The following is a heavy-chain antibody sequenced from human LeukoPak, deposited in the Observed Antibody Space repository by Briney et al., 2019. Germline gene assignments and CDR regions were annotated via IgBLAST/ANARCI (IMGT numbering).Heavy chain of an antibody. CDR3: ARDYSSLIAVAFYGMDV. Sequence: PGGSLRLSCAASGFTFSDYYMSWLRQAPGKGLEWVSYISSSGSTIYYADSVKGRFTISRDNAKNSLYLQMNSLRAEDTAVYYCARDYSSLIAVAFYGMDVWGQGTTVTVSS. D-gene: IGHD6-19*01. CDR2: ISSSGSTI. V-gene: IGHV3-11*01. CDR1: GFTFSDYY. J-gene: IGHJ6*02.